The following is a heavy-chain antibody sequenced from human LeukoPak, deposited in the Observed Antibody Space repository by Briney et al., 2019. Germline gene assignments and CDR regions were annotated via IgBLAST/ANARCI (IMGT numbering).Heavy chain of an antibody. CDR2: IYPGDSDT. D-gene: IGHD4-11*01. Sequence: GESLQISCQGSGYSFTSSWIAWVRQMPGKGLEWMGIIYPGDSDTRYSPSFQGLVTISADKSISTAYLQWSSLKAPDTAMYYCARLTTVTTTTPYYMDVWGKGTTVTVSS. CDR3: ARLTTVTTTTPYYMDV. CDR1: GYSFTSSW. J-gene: IGHJ6*03. V-gene: IGHV5-51*01.